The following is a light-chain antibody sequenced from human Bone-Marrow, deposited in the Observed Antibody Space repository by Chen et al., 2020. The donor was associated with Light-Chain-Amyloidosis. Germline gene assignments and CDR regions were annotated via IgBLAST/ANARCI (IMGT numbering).Light chain of an antibody. Sequence: EVVLTQSPATLSLSPGERATISCRASQSVSSYLAWFQQKPGQAPSLLIYDASNRATGIPARFSGSGSGTDFTLTISSLEPEDFAVYYCHQRNNWPFTFGPGTTVDIK. V-gene: IGKV3-11*01. CDR3: HQRNNWPFT. CDR2: DAS. CDR1: QSVSSY. J-gene: IGKJ3*01.